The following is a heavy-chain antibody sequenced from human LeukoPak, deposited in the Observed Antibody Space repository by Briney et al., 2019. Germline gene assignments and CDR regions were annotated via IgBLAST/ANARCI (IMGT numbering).Heavy chain of an antibody. J-gene: IGHJ4*02. CDR1: GFTFSSYA. CDR2: ISSNGGST. D-gene: IGHD3-10*01. V-gene: IGHV3-64D*06. Sequence: GGSLRLSCSASGFTFSSYAMHWVRQAPGKGLEYVSAISSNGGSTYYADSVKGRFTISKDNSKNTLYLQMSSLRAEDTAVFYCGKLLYSSGMYHFDYWGQGTLVTVSS. CDR3: GKLLYSSGMYHFDY.